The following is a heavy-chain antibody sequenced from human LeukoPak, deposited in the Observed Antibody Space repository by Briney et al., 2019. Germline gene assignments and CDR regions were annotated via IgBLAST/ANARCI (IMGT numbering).Heavy chain of an antibody. J-gene: IGHJ4*02. CDR1: GGSISTYY. CDR3: AREETYYYDSSGQYYFDY. V-gene: IGHV4-59*12. Sequence: PSETLSLTCTVPGGSISTYYWSWIRQPPGKGLEWIGYMYYSGSTYYNPSLKSRVTMSVDTSKNQFSLKLSSVTAADTAVYYCAREETYYYDSSGQYYFDYWGQGTLVTVSS. D-gene: IGHD3-22*01. CDR2: MYYSGST.